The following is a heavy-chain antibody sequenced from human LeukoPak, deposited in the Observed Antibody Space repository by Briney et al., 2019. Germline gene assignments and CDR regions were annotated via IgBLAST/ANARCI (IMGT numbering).Heavy chain of an antibody. CDR1: GFTFSSYN. CDR3: ARTFWSGYSIYYYYYMDV. CDR2: ISTISSYI. D-gene: IGHD3-3*01. J-gene: IGHJ6*03. Sequence: PGGSLRLSCAASGFTFSSYNMMWVRQAPGKGLEWVSSISTISSYIYYADSVKGRFTISRDNAKNSLFLQMNNLRAEDTAVYYCARTFWSGYSIYYYYYMDVWGKGTTVTVSS. V-gene: IGHV3-21*01.